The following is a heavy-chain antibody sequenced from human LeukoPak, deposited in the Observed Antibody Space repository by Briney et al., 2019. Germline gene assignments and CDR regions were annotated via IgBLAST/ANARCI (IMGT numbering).Heavy chain of an antibody. CDR1: GFIFRNHW. D-gene: IGHD2-2*02. J-gene: IGHJ2*01. V-gene: IGHV3-7*04. Sequence: GGSLRLSCVASGFIFRNHWMKWVRQAPGKGLEWVADIREDGSEKFYEDSVKGRFIISRDNAENSLSLQMSSLRVEDTAVYYCVRAAPDTRYRHFDFWGRGTLVSVSS. CDR3: VRAAPDTRYRHFDF. CDR2: IREDGSEK.